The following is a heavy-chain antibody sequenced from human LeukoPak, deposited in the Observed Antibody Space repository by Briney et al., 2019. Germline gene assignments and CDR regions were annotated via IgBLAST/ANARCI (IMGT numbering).Heavy chain of an antibody. J-gene: IGHJ3*02. D-gene: IGHD3-9*01. V-gene: IGHV1-46*01. CDR3: AGPLIYDILTGYQDAFDI. CDR1: GHTFTSYY. CDR2: INPSGGST. Sequence: ASVKVSCKASGHTFTSYYMHWVRQAPGQGLEWMGIINPSGGSTSYAQKFQGRVTMTRDTSTSTVYMELSSLRSEDTAVYYCAGPLIYDILTGYQDAFDIWGQGTMVTVSS.